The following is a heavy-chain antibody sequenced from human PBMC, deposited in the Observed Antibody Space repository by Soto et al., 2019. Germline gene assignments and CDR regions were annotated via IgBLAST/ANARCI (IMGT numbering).Heavy chain of an antibody. D-gene: IGHD6-19*01. V-gene: IGHV4-59*12. CDR3: ATGGGSAWPIWFGS. J-gene: IGHJ5*01. CDR1: GGSSSSNY. CDR2: IYYNGNT. Sequence: PSETLSLTCTVSGGSSSSNYWSWIRQAPGKGLEWIGHIYYNGNTNYNPSLKSRVTLSVDTSKNQFSLKLTSVTDADTAVYYCATGGGSAWPIWFGSWGQGTLVTVSS.